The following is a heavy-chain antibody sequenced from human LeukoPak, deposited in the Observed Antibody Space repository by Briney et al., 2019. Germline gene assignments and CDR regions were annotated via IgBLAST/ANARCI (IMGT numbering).Heavy chain of an antibody. Sequence: PGGSLRLSCAASGFIFTNYAMSWVRQAPGKGLEWVSSISGTGGTTFYADSVKGRFTISRDNSKSPLYLQMTNLRAEDTAAYYCAKWTDYRGGWFDPWGQGTLVTVSS. CDR3: AKWTDYRGGWFDP. CDR1: GFIFTNYA. J-gene: IGHJ5*02. V-gene: IGHV3-23*01. D-gene: IGHD4-11*01. CDR2: ISGTGGTT.